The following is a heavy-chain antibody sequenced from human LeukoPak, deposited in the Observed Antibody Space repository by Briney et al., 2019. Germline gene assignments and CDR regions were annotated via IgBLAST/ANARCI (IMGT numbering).Heavy chain of an antibody. CDR3: ASGWKYYYDSSGYLHDAFDI. V-gene: IGHV3-21*01. Sequence: GGSLRLSCAASGFTFSSYSMNWVRHAPGKGLEWVSSISSSSSYIYYADSVKGRFTISRDNAKNSLYLQMNSLRAEDTAVYYCASGWKYYYDSSGYLHDAFDIWGQGTMVTVSS. D-gene: IGHD3-22*01. CDR2: ISSSSSYI. J-gene: IGHJ3*02. CDR1: GFTFSSYS.